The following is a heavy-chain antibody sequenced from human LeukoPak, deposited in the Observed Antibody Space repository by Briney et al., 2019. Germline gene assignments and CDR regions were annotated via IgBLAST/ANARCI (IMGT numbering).Heavy chain of an antibody. V-gene: IGHV1-69*04. J-gene: IGHJ6*02. Sequence: SVKVSCKASGGTFSSYAISWVRQAPGQGLEWMGRIIPILGIANYAQKFQGRVTITADKSTSTAYMELSSLRSEDTAVYYCARGTIFGVVNYGMDAWGQGTTVTVSS. CDR3: ARGTIFGVVNYGMDA. CDR1: GGTFSSYA. D-gene: IGHD3-3*01. CDR2: IIPILGIA.